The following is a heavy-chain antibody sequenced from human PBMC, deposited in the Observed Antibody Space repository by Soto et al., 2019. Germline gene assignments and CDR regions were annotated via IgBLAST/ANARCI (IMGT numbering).Heavy chain of an antibody. CDR3: ARHPREGYCSSTSCSAFDP. CDR1: GGSISSSSYY. J-gene: IGHJ5*02. Sequence: QLQLQESGPGLVKPSETLSLTCTVSGGSISSSSYYWGWIRQPPGKGLEWIGSIYYSGSTYYNPSLKSRVTISVDTSKNQFSLKLSSVTAADTAVYYCARHPREGYCSSTSCSAFDPWGQGTLVTVSS. CDR2: IYYSGST. D-gene: IGHD2-2*01. V-gene: IGHV4-39*01.